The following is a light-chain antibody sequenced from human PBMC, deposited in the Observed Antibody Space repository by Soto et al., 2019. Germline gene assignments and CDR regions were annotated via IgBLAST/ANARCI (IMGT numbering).Light chain of an antibody. V-gene: IGLV2-14*01. Sequence: QSALTQPASVSGSPGQSITISCTGTSSDIGSYNYVSWYQQHPGKAPKLMTYDVSNRPSGASDRFSGSKSGNTASLTISGLQAEDEADYYCCSYISTRTYVFGSGTKVTVL. CDR3: CSYISTRTYV. CDR2: DVS. J-gene: IGLJ1*01. CDR1: SSDIGSYNY.